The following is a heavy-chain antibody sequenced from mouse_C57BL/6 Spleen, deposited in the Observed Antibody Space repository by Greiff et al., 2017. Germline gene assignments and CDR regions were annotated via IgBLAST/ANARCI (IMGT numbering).Heavy chain of an antibody. CDR3: ARGYYGSSSVEAMDY. CDR2: ISSGSSTI. Sequence: EVQLQESGGGLVKPGGSLKLSCAASGFTFSDYGMHWVRQAPEKGLEWVAYISSGSSTIYYADTVKGRFTISRDNAKNTLFLQMTSLRSEDTAMYYCARGYYGSSSVEAMDYWGQGTSVTVSS. D-gene: IGHD1-1*01. V-gene: IGHV5-17*01. J-gene: IGHJ4*01. CDR1: GFTFSDYG.